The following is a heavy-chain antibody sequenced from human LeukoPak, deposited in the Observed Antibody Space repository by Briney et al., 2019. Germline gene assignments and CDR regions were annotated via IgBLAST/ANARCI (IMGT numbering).Heavy chain of an antibody. Sequence: ESLRLSCAASGFTVSSNYMSWVRQAPGKGLEWLGTIYYDGSTFYSPSFKSRVTISINASKKQLSLNLASVTAADTAVYYCARRGDAWEILYSFDVWGQGTAVIVSS. CDR2: IYYDGST. V-gene: IGHV4-39*01. D-gene: IGHD2-15*01. CDR3: ARRGDAWEILYSFDV. J-gene: IGHJ3*01. CDR1: GFTVSSNY.